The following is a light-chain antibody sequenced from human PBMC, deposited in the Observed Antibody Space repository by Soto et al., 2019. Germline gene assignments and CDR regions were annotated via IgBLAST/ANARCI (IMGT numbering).Light chain of an antibody. CDR3: QQYNNWHIT. Sequence: EIVMTQSPATLSVSPGERATLSCRASQSVSSNLAWYQQKPGQAPRLLIYGASTRATGIPARFSGSGSGTEFTLTISSLQSEDFAVYYCQQYNNWHITSGGGTKVEIK. V-gene: IGKV3-15*01. CDR1: QSVSSN. J-gene: IGKJ4*01. CDR2: GAS.